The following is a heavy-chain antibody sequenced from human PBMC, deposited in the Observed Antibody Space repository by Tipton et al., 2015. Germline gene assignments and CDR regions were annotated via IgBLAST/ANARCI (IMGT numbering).Heavy chain of an antibody. CDR2: IYPGDSEI. J-gene: IGHJ4*02. Sequence: QLVQSGAEVKKPGDSLKISCKTSGYYFSNFWVGWVRQKSGKGLEWMGIIYPGDSEIRYGPSFQGQVNMSVDKSINTAYLEWTSLKTSDSAVYFCVRTAGGAPPDYWGQGTLVTVSS. CDR1: GYYFSNFW. CDR3: VRTAGGAPPDY. D-gene: IGHD1-1*01. V-gene: IGHV5-51*01.